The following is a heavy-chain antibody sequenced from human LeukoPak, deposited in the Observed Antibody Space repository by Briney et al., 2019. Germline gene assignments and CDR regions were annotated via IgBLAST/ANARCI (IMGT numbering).Heavy chain of an antibody. CDR2: ISAYNGNT. V-gene: IGHV1-18*01. J-gene: IGHJ6*03. CDR1: GGTFSSYA. Sequence: ASVKVSCKASGGTFSSYAISWVRQAPGQGLEWMGWISAYNGNTNYAQKLQGRVTMTTDTSTSTAYMELRSLRSDDTAVYYCARVTLWFGDYYYYYMDVWGKGTTVTVSS. D-gene: IGHD3-10*01. CDR3: ARVTLWFGDYYYYYMDV.